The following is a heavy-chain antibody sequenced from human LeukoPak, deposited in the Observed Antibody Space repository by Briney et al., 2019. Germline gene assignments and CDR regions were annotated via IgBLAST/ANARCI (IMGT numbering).Heavy chain of an antibody. CDR3: ARHYDSSGYYYEGDWFDP. D-gene: IGHD3-22*01. CDR2: INHSGST. J-gene: IGHJ5*02. Sequence: SETLSLTCAVYGGSFSGYYWSWLRQPPGKGLEWIGEINHSGSTNYNPSLKSRVTISVDTSKNQFSLKLSSVTAADTAVYYCARHYDSSGYYYEGDWFDPWGQGTLVTVSS. CDR1: GGSFSGYY. V-gene: IGHV4-34*01.